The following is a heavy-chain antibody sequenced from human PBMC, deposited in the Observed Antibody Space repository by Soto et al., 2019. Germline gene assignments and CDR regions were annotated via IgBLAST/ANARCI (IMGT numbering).Heavy chain of an antibody. V-gene: IGHV4-34*02. CDR1: GGSFSDYY. J-gene: IGHJ3*02. Sequence: QVQLQQRGAGLLKPSETLSLTCAVLGGSFSDYYWTWIRQPPGKGLEWIGEINHSGFTSYNPSLKSRLTLLVETSTKEFSLNLSSVTAADTAAYHCVRGRAFMSRVAFDIWGQGTMVTVSS. CDR2: INHSGFT. CDR3: VRGRAFMSRVAFDI. D-gene: IGHD1-26*01.